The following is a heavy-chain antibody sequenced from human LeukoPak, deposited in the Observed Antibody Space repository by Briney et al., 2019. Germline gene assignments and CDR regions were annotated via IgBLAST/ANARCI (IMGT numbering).Heavy chain of an antibody. Sequence: PSETLSLTCGDFGGSISNYNWWSWVRQPPGKGLEWIGEIHHRGSDTYNPSLKSRVTISVDKSKNQFSLKLSSVTAADTAVYYWARDLDYYGSGSYYQIDYWGQGTLVTVSS. CDR2: IHHRGSD. V-gene: IGHV4-4*02. CDR1: GGSISNYNW. J-gene: IGHJ4*02. D-gene: IGHD3-10*01. CDR3: ARDLDYYGSGSYYQIDY.